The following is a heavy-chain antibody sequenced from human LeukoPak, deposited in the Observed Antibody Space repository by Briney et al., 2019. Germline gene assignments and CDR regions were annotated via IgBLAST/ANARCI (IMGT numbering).Heavy chain of an antibody. D-gene: IGHD3-10*01. V-gene: IGHV4-4*02. CDR1: GGSISSTHW. Sequence: TSETLSLTCAVSGGSISSTHWWNWVRQPPGKGLEWIGEIFHSGTTNYNPSLKSRVTISVDTSKNQFSLKLSSVTAADTAVYYCARGLPSSGSYYTRFDPWGQGTLVTVSS. J-gene: IGHJ5*02. CDR3: ARGLPSSGSYYTRFDP. CDR2: IFHSGTT.